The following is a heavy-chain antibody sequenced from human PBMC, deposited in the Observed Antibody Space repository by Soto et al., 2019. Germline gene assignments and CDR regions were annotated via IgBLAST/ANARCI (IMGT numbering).Heavy chain of an antibody. CDR2: IDTSGSST. J-gene: IGHJ4*02. D-gene: IGHD6-13*01. CDR3: AKDSWYFDL. Sequence: GGSLRLSCEASGFIFTNFWMHWVRQVPGKGLVWVSRIDTSGSSTSYADSVKGRFTISRDNAKNTVSLQMNSLRAEDTGVYYCAKDSWYFDLWSQGSQVTVSS. V-gene: IGHV3-74*01. CDR1: GFIFTNFW.